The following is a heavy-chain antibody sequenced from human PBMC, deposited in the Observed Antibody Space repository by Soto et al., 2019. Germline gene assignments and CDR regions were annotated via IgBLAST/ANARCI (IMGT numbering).Heavy chain of an antibody. CDR2: IKSRAHGGTT. CDR1: GFSFTDAW. CDR3: TSDVGHMSLPLFSS. D-gene: IGHD1-26*01. J-gene: IGHJ5*02. Sequence: EVQLVESGGGLVEPGGSLRLSCAASGFSFTDAWMGRVRQAPGRGLEWVGRIKSRAHGGTTDFPAPVKGRFSISRDDSESTLYLQMSSLQTEDTAVYHCTSDVGHMSLPLFSSWGQGTLVTVSS. V-gene: IGHV3-15*01.